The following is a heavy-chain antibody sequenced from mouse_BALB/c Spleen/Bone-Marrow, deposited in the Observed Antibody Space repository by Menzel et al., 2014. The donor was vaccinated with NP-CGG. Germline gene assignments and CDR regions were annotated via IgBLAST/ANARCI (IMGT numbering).Heavy chain of an antibody. CDR1: GFNIKDTY. J-gene: IGHJ2*01. D-gene: IGHD2-3*01. Sequence: VQLKDSGAELVKPGASVKLSCTASGFNIKDTYMHWVKQRPEQGLEWIGRIDPANGNTKYDPKFQGKATITADKSSNTAYLQLSRLTSEDTDVYYCDRGGIYDGSDYWGQGTPLTVSS. CDR3: DRGGIYDGSDY. V-gene: IGHV14-3*02. CDR2: IDPANGNT.